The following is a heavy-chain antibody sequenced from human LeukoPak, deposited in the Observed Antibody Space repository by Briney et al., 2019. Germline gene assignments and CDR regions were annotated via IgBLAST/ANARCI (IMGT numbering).Heavy chain of an antibody. CDR2: IYYSANT. Sequence: KSSETLSLTCTVSCDSISSSYWSWIRQPPGKGLECIAYIYYSANTNYNPSIKSRVTISVDTYRHRFSLKLSSVTAADTAVYYCARHRNFFDDWGQGILVTVSS. J-gene: IGHJ4*02. CDR3: ARHRNFFDD. D-gene: IGHD2/OR15-2a*01. CDR1: CDSISSSY. V-gene: IGHV4-59*01.